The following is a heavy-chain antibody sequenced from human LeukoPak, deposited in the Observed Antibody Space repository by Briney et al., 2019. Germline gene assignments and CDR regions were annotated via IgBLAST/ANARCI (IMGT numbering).Heavy chain of an antibody. CDR1: GFIFNKYG. CDR2: LRYDGSNQ. J-gene: IGHJ4*02. V-gene: IGHV3-30*02. Sequence: GGSLRLSCAASGFIFNKYGMHWVRQAPGKGLEWVAFLRYDGSNQHYGDSVKGRFTISRDNSKNTLYLQMNSLKTEDTAVYYCTVNYCSGDSCYMFWGQGTLVTVSS. D-gene: IGHD2-15*01. CDR3: TVNYCSGDSCYMF.